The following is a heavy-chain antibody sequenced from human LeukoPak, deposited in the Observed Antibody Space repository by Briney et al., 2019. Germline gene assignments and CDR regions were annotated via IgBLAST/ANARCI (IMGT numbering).Heavy chain of an antibody. CDR3: ARERAAVVNWFDP. CDR1: EYTFTGYY. CDR2: INPHSGDT. Sequence: ASVKVSCKASEYTFTGYYLHWVRQAPGQGLEWMGWINPHSGDTDYAQKFQGRVTMTRDTSISTAYMELSRLRSDDTAVYYCARERAAVVNWFDPWGQGTLVTVSS. V-gene: IGHV1-2*02. D-gene: IGHD6-13*01. J-gene: IGHJ5*02.